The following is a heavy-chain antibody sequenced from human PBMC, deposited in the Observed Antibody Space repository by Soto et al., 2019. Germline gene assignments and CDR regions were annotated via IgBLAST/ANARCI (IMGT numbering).Heavy chain of an antibody. CDR3: ARHGYNYGGGYFDY. CDR2: IYSGGST. CDR1: GFTCSSYL. J-gene: IGHJ4*02. Sequence: PGGSLRLSCTASGFTCSSYLMYWVRQDPGKGLEWVSVIYSGGSTYYADSVKGRFTTSRDNSKNTLYLQMNSLRAEDTAVYYCARHGYNYGGGYFDYWGQGTLVTVSS. D-gene: IGHD5-18*01. V-gene: IGHV3-66*04.